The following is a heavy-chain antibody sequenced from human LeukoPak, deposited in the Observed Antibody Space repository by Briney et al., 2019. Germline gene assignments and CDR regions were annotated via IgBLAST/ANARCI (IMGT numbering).Heavy chain of an antibody. J-gene: IGHJ4*02. V-gene: IGHV3-64*02. CDR2: ISGDGGYT. CDR3: ARDQGYFDDPLYYFDY. Sequence: PGGSLRLSCAASGFTFSSYSMNWVRQAPGKGLEYVSAISGDGGYTYYTDSEKGRFTVSRDNSKNTLYLQMGSLSAEDTAVYYCARDQGYFDDPLYYFDYWGQGTLVTVSS. CDR1: GFTFSSYS. D-gene: IGHD3-9*01.